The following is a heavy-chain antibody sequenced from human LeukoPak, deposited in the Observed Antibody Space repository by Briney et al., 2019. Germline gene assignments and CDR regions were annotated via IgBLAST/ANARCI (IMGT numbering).Heavy chain of an antibody. CDR1: GGSISSYY. CDR2: IYYSGST. D-gene: IGHD3-22*01. CDR3: ARGGGTVIVDL. J-gene: IGHJ4*02. Sequence: SETLSLTCTVSGGSISSYYWSWIRQPPGKGLEWIGYIYYSGSTNYNPSLKSRVTISVDTSKNQFSLKLSSVTAADTAVYYCARGGGTVIVDLWGQGTLVTVSS. V-gene: IGHV4-59*01.